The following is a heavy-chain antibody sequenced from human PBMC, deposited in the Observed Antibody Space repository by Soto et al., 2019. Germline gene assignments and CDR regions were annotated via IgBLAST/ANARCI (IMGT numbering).Heavy chain of an antibody. CDR1: GFTVSSNY. Sequence: GGSLRLSCAASGFTVSSNYMTWVRQAPGKGLEWVSAIYSGGGTYYADSVKGRFTISRHNSKNTLYLQMNSLRAEDTAVYYCARDPPITMVRGVNGYFYGMDVWGQGTTVTVSS. CDR3: ARDPPITMVRGVNGYFYGMDV. CDR2: IYSGGGT. D-gene: IGHD3-10*01. V-gene: IGHV3-53*04. J-gene: IGHJ6*02.